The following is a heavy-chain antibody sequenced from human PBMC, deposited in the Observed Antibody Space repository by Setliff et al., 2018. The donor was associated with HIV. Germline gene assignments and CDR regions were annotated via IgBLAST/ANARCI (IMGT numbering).Heavy chain of an antibody. CDR3: ARIVILVVAATVTRNTGYAGTFYFYMDV. CDR2: VRKKTNSYTT. V-gene: IGHV3-72*01. CDR1: GFTFSDHY. Sequence: PGGSLRLSCAASGFTFSDHYMDWVRQAPGKGLEWVGRVRKKTNSYTTEYAASVKGRFTISRDDSKNSLFLQMSSLKTEDTAVYYCARIVILVVAATVTRNTGYAGTFYFYMDVWGKGTTVTVSS. D-gene: IGHD3-22*01. J-gene: IGHJ6*03.